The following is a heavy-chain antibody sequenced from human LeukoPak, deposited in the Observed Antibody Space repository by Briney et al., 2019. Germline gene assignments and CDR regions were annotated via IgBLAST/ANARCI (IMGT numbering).Heavy chain of an antibody. Sequence: GGSLRLSCAASGFTFSSYAMSWVRQAPGKGLEWVSAIRGSGGSTYYADSVKGRFTISRDNAKSSLYLQMNSLRDEDTAVYYCARVRTYFYHGLDVWGQGTTVTVSS. CDR2: IRGSGGST. CDR3: ARVRTYFYHGLDV. CDR1: GFTFSSYA. V-gene: IGHV3-23*01. J-gene: IGHJ6*02. D-gene: IGHD1-14*01.